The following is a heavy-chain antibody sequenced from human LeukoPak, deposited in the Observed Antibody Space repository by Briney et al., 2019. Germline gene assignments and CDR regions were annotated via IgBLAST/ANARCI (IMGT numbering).Heavy chain of an antibody. CDR2: IYYSGST. V-gene: IGHV4-39*01. Sequence: SETLSLTCTVSGGSISSSSYYWGWIRQPPGTGLEWIGSIYYSGSTYYNPSLKSRVTISVDTSKNQFSLKLSSVTAADTAVYYCARHGAGWFDPWGQGTLVTVSS. J-gene: IGHJ5*02. CDR3: ARHGAGWFDP. CDR1: GGSISSSSYY. D-gene: IGHD1-26*01.